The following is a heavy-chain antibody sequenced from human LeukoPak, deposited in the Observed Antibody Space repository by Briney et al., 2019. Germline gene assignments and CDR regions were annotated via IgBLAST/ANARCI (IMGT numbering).Heavy chain of an antibody. D-gene: IGHD6-13*01. CDR2: IFHTGST. V-gene: IGHV4-38-2*02. CDR1: GYSISSGYY. CDR3: ARVAYSSSWPVYYYYYMDV. Sequence: SETLSLTCTVSGYSISSGYYWAWIRQPPGKGLEWIGSIFHTGSTYHNPSLKSRVTVSVDTSKNQFSLKLSSVTAADTAVYYCARVAYSSSWPVYYYYYMDVWGKGTTVTVSS. J-gene: IGHJ6*03.